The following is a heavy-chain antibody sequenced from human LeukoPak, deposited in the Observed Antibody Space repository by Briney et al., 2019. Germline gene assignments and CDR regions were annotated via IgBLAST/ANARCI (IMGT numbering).Heavy chain of an antibody. CDR3: ARDREGNYYDSGGSDY. V-gene: IGHV3-30*02. J-gene: IGHJ4*02. Sequence: GGSLRLSCAASGFTFSSYGMHWVRQAPGKGLEWVAFIRYDGSNKYYADSVKGRFTISRDNSKNTLYLQMNSLRAEDTAVYYCARDREGNYYDSGGSDYWGQGTLVTVSS. CDR1: GFTFSSYG. D-gene: IGHD3-22*01. CDR2: IRYDGSNK.